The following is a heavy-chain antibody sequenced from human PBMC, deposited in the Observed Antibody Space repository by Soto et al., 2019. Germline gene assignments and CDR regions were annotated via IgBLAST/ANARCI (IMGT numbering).Heavy chain of an antibody. J-gene: IGHJ4*02. Sequence: PGRSLLLPCAAAGLIIINSGRHCVRTTPGKGLEWVAAIWGDGDGSQRHYADSVKGRLTISRDNSENTVHLQMNGLRAEDTAVYYCARDLGASPFDYWGQGTLVTVSS. CDR2: IWGDGDGSQR. CDR1: GLIIINSG. D-gene: IGHD1-26*01. CDR3: ARDLGASPFDY. V-gene: IGHV3-33*01.